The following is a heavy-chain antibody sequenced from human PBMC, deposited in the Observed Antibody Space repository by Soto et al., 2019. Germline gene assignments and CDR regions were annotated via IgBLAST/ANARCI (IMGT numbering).Heavy chain of an antibody. V-gene: IGHV3-74*01. J-gene: IGHJ4*02. CDR3: TRRLGGTYFFDY. D-gene: IGHD1-26*01. CDR2: INFDGSIT. Sequence: EVQLVESGGGMFQPGESLRLSCAAFGFTFSDYWMHWVRQVPGKGLVWVSRINFDGSITSYADSVKGRVTISRDNAKNTVYLQMSSLRAEDTAVYYCTRRLGGTYFFDYWGQGSLVTVSS. CDR1: GFTFSDYW.